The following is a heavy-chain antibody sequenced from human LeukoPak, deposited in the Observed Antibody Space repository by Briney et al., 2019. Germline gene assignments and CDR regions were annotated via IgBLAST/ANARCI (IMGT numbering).Heavy chain of an antibody. J-gene: IGHJ6*02. CDR3: ARDEDGDYGMDV. CDR2: IYYSGST. V-gene: IGHV4-59*01. D-gene: IGHD5-24*01. Sequence: PSETLSLTCTVSGGSISSYYWSWLRQPPGKGLEWIGYIYYSGSTNYNPSLKSRVTISVDTSKNQFSLKLTSVTAPDTAVYDCARDEDGDYGMDVWDQGTTVTVSS. CDR1: GGSISSYY.